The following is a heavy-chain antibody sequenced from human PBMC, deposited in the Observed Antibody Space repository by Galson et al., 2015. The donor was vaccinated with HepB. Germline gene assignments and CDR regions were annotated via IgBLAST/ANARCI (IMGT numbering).Heavy chain of an antibody. D-gene: IGHD3-22*01. J-gene: IGHJ4*02. Sequence: SVKVSCKASGGTFSSYAISWVRQAPGQGLEWMGGIIPIFGTANYAQKFQGRVTITADESTSTAYMELSSLRSEDTAVYYCAIGLHSPDYYDSSGYDYWGQGTLVTVSS. V-gene: IGHV1-69*13. CDR1: GGTFSSYA. CDR2: IIPIFGTA. CDR3: AIGLHSPDYYDSSGYDY.